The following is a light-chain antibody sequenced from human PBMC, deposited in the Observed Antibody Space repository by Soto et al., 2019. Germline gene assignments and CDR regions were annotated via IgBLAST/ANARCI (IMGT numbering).Light chain of an antibody. V-gene: IGLV2-14*01. J-gene: IGLJ1*01. CDR1: RSDIGDSNF. CDR2: EVN. Sequence: QSALTQPASVSGSAGQSVTISCTGPRSDIGDSNFISWYQHSPGKAPRLLMYEVNNRPSGVSRRFSGSKAGNTASLTISGLLDDDEADYFCASFRSGTILVFGSGTKVTVL. CDR3: ASFRSGTILV.